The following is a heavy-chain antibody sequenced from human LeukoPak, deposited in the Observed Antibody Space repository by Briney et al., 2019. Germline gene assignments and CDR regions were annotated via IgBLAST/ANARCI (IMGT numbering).Heavy chain of an antibody. CDR1: GYTFTSYA. Sequence: ASVKVSCKASGYTFTSYAMHWVRQAPGQRLEWMGWINAGNGNTKYSQKFQGRVTITRDTSASTAYMELSSLRSEDTAVYYCARTPRPPYGDYGYYYYGMDVWGQGTTVTVSS. V-gene: IGHV1-3*01. CDR2: INAGNGNT. CDR3: ARTPRPPYGDYGYYYYGMDV. D-gene: IGHD4-17*01. J-gene: IGHJ6*02.